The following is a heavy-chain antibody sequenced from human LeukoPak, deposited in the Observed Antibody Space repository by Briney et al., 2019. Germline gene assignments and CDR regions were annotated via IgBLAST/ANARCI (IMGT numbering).Heavy chain of an antibody. Sequence: SETLSLTCTVSGGSISSSSYYWGWIRQPPGKGLEWIGSIYYSGSTYYNPSLKSRVTISVDTSKNQFSLKLSSVTAADTAVYYCARHKPSSPAAKTALVSWDQGTLVTVSS. CDR1: GGSISSSSYY. V-gene: IGHV4-39*01. CDR2: IYYSGST. J-gene: IGHJ5*02. CDR3: ARHKPSSPAAKTALVS. D-gene: IGHD6-6*01.